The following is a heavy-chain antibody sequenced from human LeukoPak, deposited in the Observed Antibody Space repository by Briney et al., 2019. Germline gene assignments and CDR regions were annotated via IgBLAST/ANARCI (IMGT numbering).Heavy chain of an antibody. D-gene: IGHD4-17*01. CDR1: GFSVSSNY. V-gene: IGHV3-66*01. J-gene: IGHJ4*02. CDR3: ARNRGDPSYFDY. CDR2: LYSGGRT. Sequence: SGGSLRLSCAASGFSVSSNYMSWVRQAPGKGLEWVSVLYSGGRTYYADSVKGRFTISRNNPKNSLYLQMNSLRAEDTAVYYCARNRGDPSYFDYWGQGTLVTVSS.